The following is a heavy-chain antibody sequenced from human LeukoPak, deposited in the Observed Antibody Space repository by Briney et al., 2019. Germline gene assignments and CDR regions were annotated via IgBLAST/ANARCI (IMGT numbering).Heavy chain of an antibody. J-gene: IGHJ4*02. CDR3: AKDGCITATCTDRFDY. Sequence: GGSLRLSCAASRFTFSDYRMHWVRQAPGKGLEWVALISYDGTNKYYADSVKGRFTISRANSKNTLYLQMNSLRPEDTAVYYCAKDGCITATCTDRFDYWGQGTLVTVSS. V-gene: IGHV3-30*18. CDR1: RFTFSDYR. D-gene: IGHD3-10*01. CDR2: ISYDGTNK.